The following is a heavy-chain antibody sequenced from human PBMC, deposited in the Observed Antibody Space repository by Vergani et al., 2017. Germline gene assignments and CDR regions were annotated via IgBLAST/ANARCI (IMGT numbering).Heavy chain of an antibody. D-gene: IGHD3-22*01. CDR3: ARDRGYYDSSGYYLDAFDM. J-gene: IGHJ3*02. V-gene: IGHV3-74*01. Sequence: EVQLVESGGGLVQPGGSLRLSCAVSGFTFSSYWMHWVRQAPGKGLVWVSRINSDGSSTRYADSVKGRFTISRDNAKNTLYLQMNSLRAEDTAVYYCARDRGYYDSSGYYLDAFDMWGQETMVTVSS. CDR2: INSDGSST. CDR1: GFTFSSYW.